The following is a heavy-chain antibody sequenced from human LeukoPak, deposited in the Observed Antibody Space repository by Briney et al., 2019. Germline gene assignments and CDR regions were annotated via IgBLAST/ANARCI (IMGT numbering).Heavy chain of an antibody. Sequence: GGSLRLSCAASGFTVSSNYMSWVRQAPGKGLEWVSVIYSGGSTYYADSVKGRFTISRDNSKNTLYLQMNSLRAEDTAVYYCAKVNTMIVVVMGDLQHWGQGTLVTVSS. CDR3: AKVNTMIVVVMGDLQH. CDR1: GFTVSSNY. D-gene: IGHD3-22*01. V-gene: IGHV3-53*01. J-gene: IGHJ1*01. CDR2: IYSGGST.